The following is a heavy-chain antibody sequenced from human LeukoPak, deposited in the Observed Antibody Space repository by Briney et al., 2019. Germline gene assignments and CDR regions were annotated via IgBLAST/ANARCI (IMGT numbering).Heavy chain of an antibody. Sequence: GGSLRLSCAASGLTFSSYAMSWVRQAPGKGLEWVSGISASGGSTCYADSVKGRFTISRDNAKNTLYLQMNSLRAEDTAVYYCAKMPQGYCSSTSCYIHYWYFDLWGRGTLVTVSS. V-gene: IGHV3-23*01. D-gene: IGHD2-2*02. J-gene: IGHJ2*01. CDR2: ISASGGST. CDR1: GLTFSSYA. CDR3: AKMPQGYCSSTSCYIHYWYFDL.